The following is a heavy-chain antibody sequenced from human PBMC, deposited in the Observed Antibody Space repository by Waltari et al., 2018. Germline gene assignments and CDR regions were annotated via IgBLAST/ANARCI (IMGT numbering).Heavy chain of an antibody. J-gene: IGHJ4*02. CDR3: ATRGTYYKFDY. Sequence: EVQLVESGGDLVQPGGSLRLSCAASGFTFSSYAMSWVRQAPGKGLEWVSDSSGTGGSTYYADSVKGRFTISRDNSKHTLYLQMNSPRAEDAAVYYCATRGTYYKFDYWGQGSLVTVSS. CDR2: SSGTGGST. V-gene: IGHV3-23*04. D-gene: IGHD1-26*01. CDR1: GFTFSSYA.